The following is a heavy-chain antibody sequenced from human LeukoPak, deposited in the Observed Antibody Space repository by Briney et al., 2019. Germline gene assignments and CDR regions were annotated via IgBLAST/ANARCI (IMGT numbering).Heavy chain of an antibody. Sequence: PGGSLRLSCAVSGFTFSNYWMHWVRQSPGKGLVWVSRINMDGSITTYADSVKGRFTISRDNSKNTLYLQMNSLRAEDTAVYYCARDSSSGWFDAFDIWGQGTMVTVS. D-gene: IGHD6-19*01. CDR2: INMDGSIT. J-gene: IGHJ3*02. CDR3: ARDSSSGWFDAFDI. CDR1: GFTFSNYW. V-gene: IGHV3-74*01.